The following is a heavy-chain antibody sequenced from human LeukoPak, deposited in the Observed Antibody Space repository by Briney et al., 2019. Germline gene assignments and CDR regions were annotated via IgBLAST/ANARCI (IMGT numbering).Heavy chain of an antibody. D-gene: IGHD6-13*01. J-gene: IGHJ4*02. V-gene: IGHV3-30*18. Sequence: GSLRLSCAASGFTFSSYGMHWVRPAPGKGLEWVAVISYDGSNKYHADSVKGRFTVSRDNSKNTLYLQMNSLRAQDTALYYCAKHLGISAAGYYFDNGGKGTRVTASS. CDR1: GFTFSSYG. CDR3: AKHLGISAAGYYFDN. CDR2: ISYDGSNK.